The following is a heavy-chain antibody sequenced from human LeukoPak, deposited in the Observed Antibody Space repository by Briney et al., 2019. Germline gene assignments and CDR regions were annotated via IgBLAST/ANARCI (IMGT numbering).Heavy chain of an antibody. CDR3: ARAQSQWLAYNWFDP. D-gene: IGHD6-19*01. CDR1: GGSISSHY. J-gene: IGHJ5*02. V-gene: IGHV4-59*11. CDR2: IYYSGST. Sequence: SETLSLTCTVSGGSISSHYWSWIRQPPGKGLEWIGYIYYSGSTNYNPSLKSRVTISVDTSKSQFSLKLSSVTAADTAVYYCARAQSQWLAYNWFDPWGQGTLVTVSS.